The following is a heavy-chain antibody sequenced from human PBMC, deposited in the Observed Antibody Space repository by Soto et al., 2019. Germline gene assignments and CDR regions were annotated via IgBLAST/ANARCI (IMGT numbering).Heavy chain of an antibody. Sequence: VKVSCKASGGTFSSYAISWVRQAPGQGLEWMGGIIPIFGTANYAQKFQGRVTITADESTSTTYMELSSLRSEDTAVYYCATGKRPYYGMDVWGQGTTVTVSS. CDR3: ATGKRPYYGMDV. V-gene: IGHV1-69*13. CDR2: IIPIFGTA. D-gene: IGHD1-1*01. J-gene: IGHJ6*02. CDR1: GGTFSSYA.